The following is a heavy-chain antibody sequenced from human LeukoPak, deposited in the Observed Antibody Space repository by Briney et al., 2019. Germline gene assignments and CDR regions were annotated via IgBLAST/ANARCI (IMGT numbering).Heavy chain of an antibody. CDR1: GGSFSGYY. CDR3: ARGRGAAAGRIVTFDY. CDR2: INHSGST. Sequence: SETLSLTCAVYGGSFSGYYWSWIRQPPGKGLEWIGEINHSGSTNYNPSLKSRVTISVDTSKNQFSLKLSSVTAADTAVYYCARGRGAAAGRIVTFDYWGQGTQVTVSS. D-gene: IGHD6-13*01. V-gene: IGHV4-34*01. J-gene: IGHJ4*02.